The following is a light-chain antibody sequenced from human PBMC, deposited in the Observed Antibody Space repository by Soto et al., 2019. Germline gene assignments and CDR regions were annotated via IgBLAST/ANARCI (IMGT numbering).Light chain of an antibody. V-gene: IGKV3-20*01. CDR3: QQYGSSPSWT. J-gene: IGKJ1*01. Sequence: IELTQAPGTLTLSPGERATLSCRASQSVSSSYLAWYQQKPGQAPRLLIYGASSRATGIPDRFSGSGSGTDFTLTISRLEPEDFAVYYCQQYGSSPSWTFGQGTK. CDR1: QSVSSSY. CDR2: GAS.